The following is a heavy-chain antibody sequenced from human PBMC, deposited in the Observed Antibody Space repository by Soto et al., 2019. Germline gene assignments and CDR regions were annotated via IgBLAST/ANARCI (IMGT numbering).Heavy chain of an antibody. CDR1: GYTFITHY. Sequence: ASVKVSCKASGYTFITHYMHWVRQAPGQGLEWMGIIDPSGGNTNYAQKFQGRVSMTRDTSTTTVYMELSSLRSEDTAVYYCARGYLDYWGQGTLVTVSS. J-gene: IGHJ4*02. CDR2: IDPSGGNT. D-gene: IGHD1-20*01. CDR3: ARGYLDY. V-gene: IGHV1-46*01.